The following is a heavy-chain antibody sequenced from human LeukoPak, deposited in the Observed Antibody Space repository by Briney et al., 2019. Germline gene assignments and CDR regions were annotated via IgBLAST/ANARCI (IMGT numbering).Heavy chain of an antibody. CDR1: GYTFTSYG. Sequence: GASVKVSCKASGYTFTSYGISWVRQAPGQGLEWMGWISAYNGNTNYAQKLQGRVTMTTDTSTSTAYMELRSLRSDDTAVYYCARDTIGGLGRYPLYFDYWGQGTLVTVSS. J-gene: IGHJ4*02. CDR3: ARDTIGGLGRYPLYFDY. D-gene: IGHD3-16*02. V-gene: IGHV1-18*01. CDR2: ISAYNGNT.